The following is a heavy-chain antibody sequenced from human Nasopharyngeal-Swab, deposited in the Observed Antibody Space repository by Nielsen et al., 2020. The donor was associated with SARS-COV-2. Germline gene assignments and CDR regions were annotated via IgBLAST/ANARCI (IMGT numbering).Heavy chain of an antibody. D-gene: IGHD6-6*01. J-gene: IGHJ6*03. CDR3: ARSIAARVYYYYYMDV. CDR1: EGTFSSYA. CDR2: IIPIFGTA. V-gene: IGHV1-69*13. Sequence: SVKVSCKASEGTFSSYAISWVRQAPGQGLEWMGGIIPIFGTANYAQKFQGRVTITADESTSTAYMELSSLRSEDTAVYYCARSIAARVYYYYYMDVWGKGTTVTVSS.